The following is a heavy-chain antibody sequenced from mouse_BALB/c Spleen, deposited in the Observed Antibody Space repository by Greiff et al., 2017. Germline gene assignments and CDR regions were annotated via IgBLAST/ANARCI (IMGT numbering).Heavy chain of an antibody. Sequence: EVHLVESGGGLVQPGGSLKLSCAASGFTFSSYGMSWVRQTPDKRLELVATINSNGGSTYYPDSVKGRFTISRDNARNILYLQMSSLRSEDTAMYYCASHYYGSGYAMDYWGQGTSVTVSS. CDR3: ASHYYGSGYAMDY. CDR2: INSNGGST. V-gene: IGHV5-6-3*01. CDR1: GFTFSSYG. J-gene: IGHJ4*01. D-gene: IGHD1-1*01.